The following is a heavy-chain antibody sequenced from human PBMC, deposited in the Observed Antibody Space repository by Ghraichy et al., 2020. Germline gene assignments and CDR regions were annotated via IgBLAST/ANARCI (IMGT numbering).Heavy chain of an antibody. J-gene: IGHJ4*02. CDR2: IKSKTDGGTT. CDR1: AFSFTSTW. D-gene: IGHD3-16*01. CDR3: TAVRGGGAYDFDY. V-gene: IGHV3-15*01. Sequence: GGSLRLSCAASAFSFTSTWMGCVRQTPGKGLEWVGRIKSKTDGGTTDYAAPVKGRFTMSRDDSQKTMYLQMNSLRTDDTAIYDCTAVRGGGAYDFDYWGQGTLVTVSS.